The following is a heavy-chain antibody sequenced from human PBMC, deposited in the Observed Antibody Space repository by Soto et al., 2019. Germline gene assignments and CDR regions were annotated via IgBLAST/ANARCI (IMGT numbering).Heavy chain of an antibody. V-gene: IGHV4-39*01. CDR3: ARSGSWSFNT. CDR1: GDSISSSSYF. J-gene: IGHJ5*02. Sequence: QLLLQESGPGLVKPSETLSLTCTVTGDSISSSSYFWGWIRQPPGKGLEWIASIYYIGTTYYSPSLQSRVTHSVDTSTVQFSLEVTSVNAADTAIYCCARSGSWSFNTWGRGTLVTVSS. CDR2: IYYIGTT. D-gene: IGHD6-13*01.